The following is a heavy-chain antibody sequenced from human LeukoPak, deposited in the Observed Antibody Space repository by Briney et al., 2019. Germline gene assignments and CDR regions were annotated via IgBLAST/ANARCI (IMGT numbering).Heavy chain of an antibody. Sequence: PGGSLRLSCAASGFTFSSYAMSWVRQAPGKGLEWVSAISGSGGSTYYADSVKGRFTISRDNSKNTLYLQMNSLRAEDTAVYYCAKDPIKWFGELYHYFDYWGQGTLVTVSS. D-gene: IGHD3-10*01. CDR3: AKDPIKWFGELYHYFDY. CDR2: ISGSGGST. J-gene: IGHJ4*02. V-gene: IGHV3-23*01. CDR1: GFTFSSYA.